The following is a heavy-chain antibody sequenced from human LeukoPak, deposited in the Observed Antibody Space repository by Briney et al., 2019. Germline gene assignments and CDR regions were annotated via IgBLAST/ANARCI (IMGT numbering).Heavy chain of an antibody. J-gene: IGHJ4*02. D-gene: IGHD4-17*01. CDR3: AKDHGDYDLDH. Sequence: GKSLRLSCAASGFTFRSYGMHWARQAPGKGLEWVAVISYDGSNKYYVDSVKGRFTISRDNSKNTLYLQTNSLRAEDTAVYYCAKDHGDYDLDHWGQGTLVTVSS. CDR2: ISYDGSNK. CDR1: GFTFRSYG. V-gene: IGHV3-30*18.